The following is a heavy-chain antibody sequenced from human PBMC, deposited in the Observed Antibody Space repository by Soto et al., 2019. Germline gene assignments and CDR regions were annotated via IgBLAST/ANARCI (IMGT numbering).Heavy chain of an antibody. CDR1: GFTISSYW. D-gene: IGHD5-12*01. V-gene: IGHV3-7*01. Sequence: EVQLVESGGTLVQPGESLRLSCAASGFTISSYWMSWVRQAPGKGLEWVANIKQDGSERYYMGSVNGRFTISRDNAKNSLYLQMSSFTVEDTAVYYCARWDNGYDFGGQGTLVTISS. CDR3: ARWDNGYDF. J-gene: IGHJ4*02. CDR2: IKQDGSER.